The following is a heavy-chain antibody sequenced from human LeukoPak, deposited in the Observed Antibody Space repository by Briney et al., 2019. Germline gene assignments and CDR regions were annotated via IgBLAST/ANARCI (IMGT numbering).Heavy chain of an antibody. J-gene: IGHJ1*01. CDR2: IYSGDKT. CDR1: GFTFSNYA. V-gene: IGHV3-66*01. Sequence: GGSLRLSCAASGFTFSNYAMTWVRQAPGKGLEWVSVIYSGDKTYYADSVKGRFTISRDNSKNTLDLQMNSLRAEDTAVYYCARDLYDSSGYQRGYFQHWGQGTLVTVSS. CDR3: ARDLYDSSGYQRGYFQH. D-gene: IGHD3-22*01.